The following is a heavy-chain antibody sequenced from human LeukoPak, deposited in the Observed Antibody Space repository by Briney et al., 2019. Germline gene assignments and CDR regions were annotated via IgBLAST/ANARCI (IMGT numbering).Heavy chain of an antibody. Sequence: SETLSLTCTVSGGSISTSYWSWIRQPPGKGLEWVGYMYYSGSSNYNPSLKRRGTISVDTSKNQFSLKLSSVTAADTAVYYCARGPQYCSDGSCYSYAFDIWGQGTMVTVSS. V-gene: IGHV4-59*01. CDR3: ARGPQYCSDGSCYSYAFDI. J-gene: IGHJ3*02. CDR1: GGSISTSY. CDR2: MYYSGSS. D-gene: IGHD2-15*01.